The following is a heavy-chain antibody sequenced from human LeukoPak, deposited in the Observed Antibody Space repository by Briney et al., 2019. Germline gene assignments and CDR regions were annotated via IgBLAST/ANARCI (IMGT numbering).Heavy chain of an antibody. D-gene: IGHD6-13*01. CDR3: AREGTDRSSWYHWFDP. V-gene: IGHV4-38-2*02. J-gene: IGHJ5*02. CDR2: IYHVGNT. Sequence: SETLSLTCIVSDYSINSDYYWGWIRQPAEKGLEWIGSIYHVGNTYYNPSLKSRVTISIDTSNNQFSLRLRSVTAADTAVYYCAREGTDRSSWYHWFDPWGQGTLVTVSS. CDR1: DYSINSDYY.